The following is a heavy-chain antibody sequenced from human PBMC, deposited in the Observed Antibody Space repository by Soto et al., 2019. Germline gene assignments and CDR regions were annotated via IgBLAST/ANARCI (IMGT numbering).Heavy chain of an antibody. V-gene: IGHV1-18*01. D-gene: IGHD6-13*01. CDR3: ERDNKQQLDYQYSYGMDV. J-gene: IGHJ6*02. Sequence: ASVKVSCKASGYTFTSYGISWVRQAPGQGLEWMGWISAYNGNTNYAQKLQVRVTMTTDTSTSTAYMELRSLRSDDTAVYYCERDNKQQLDYQYSYGMDVWGQGTKVTVSS. CDR2: ISAYNGNT. CDR1: GYTFTSYG.